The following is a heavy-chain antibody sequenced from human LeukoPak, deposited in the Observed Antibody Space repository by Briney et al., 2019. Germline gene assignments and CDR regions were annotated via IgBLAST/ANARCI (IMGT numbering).Heavy chain of an antibody. CDR2: INPNGGGT. Sequence: ASVKVSCNPSGYTFTSYYLHWVRQAPGQGLEWTGWINPNGGGTNYAQKFQGRVTMTRDTSISTAYMELSRLRSDDTAVYYCARVLPDYYYYYMDVWGKGTTVTVSS. CDR1: GYTFTSYY. J-gene: IGHJ6*03. CDR3: ARVLPDYYYYYMDV. V-gene: IGHV1-2*02.